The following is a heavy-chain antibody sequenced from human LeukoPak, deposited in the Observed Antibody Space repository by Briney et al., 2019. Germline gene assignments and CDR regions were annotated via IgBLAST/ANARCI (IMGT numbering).Heavy chain of an antibody. Sequence: GGSLRLSCAASGFTVSSNYMSWVRQAPGKGLEWVSVIYSGGSTYYADSVKGRFTISRDNSKNTLYLQMNSLRAEDTAVYYCARRDSFYGMGVWGQGTTVTVSS. CDR3: ARRDSFYGMGV. D-gene: IGHD2-21*01. CDR1: GFTVSSNY. CDR2: IYSGGST. J-gene: IGHJ6*02. V-gene: IGHV3-53*01.